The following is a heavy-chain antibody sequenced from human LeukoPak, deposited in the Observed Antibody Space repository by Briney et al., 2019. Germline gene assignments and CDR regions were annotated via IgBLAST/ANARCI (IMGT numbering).Heavy chain of an antibody. CDR2: IGGSSSSI. V-gene: IGHV3-21*01. CDR1: GFTFSIYS. CDR3: AREEGKQQMEAFDY. J-gene: IGHJ4*02. Sequence: GGSLRLSCAASGFTFSIYSMNWVRQAPGKGLEWVSSIGGSSSSIYYAGSVKGRFTISRDNAKNSPYLQMNSLRAEDTAVYYCAREEGKQQMEAFDYWGQGTLVTVSS. D-gene: IGHD6-13*01.